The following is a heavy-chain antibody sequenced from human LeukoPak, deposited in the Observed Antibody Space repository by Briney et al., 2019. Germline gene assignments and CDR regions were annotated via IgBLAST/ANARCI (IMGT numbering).Heavy chain of an antibody. V-gene: IGHV4-34*01. Sequence: SETLSLTCAVYGGSFSGYYWSWIRQPPGKGLEWIGEINHSGSTNYNPSLKSRVTISVDTSKNQFSLKLSSVTAADTAVYYCASQKSSFDYWGQGTLVTVSS. CDR1: GGSFSGYY. CDR3: ASQKSSFDY. J-gene: IGHJ4*02. CDR2: INHSGST.